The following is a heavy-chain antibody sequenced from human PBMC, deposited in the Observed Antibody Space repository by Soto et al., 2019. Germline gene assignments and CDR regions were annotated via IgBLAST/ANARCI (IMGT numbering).Heavy chain of an antibody. CDR1: GFSFRIYA. CDR2: MIGDGTSW. D-gene: IGHD1-26*01. Sequence: EVQLLDSGGGLAQPGGSLRLSCAASGFSFRIYAMNWVRQAPGKGLEWVSVMIGDGTSWDYADSVRGRFTISRDNSKNTLYLQMNNLRTEDTAVYYCAKDLRPDGRYDLDSWGQGTLVTVSS. CDR3: AKDLRPDGRYDLDS. V-gene: IGHV3-23*01. J-gene: IGHJ4*02.